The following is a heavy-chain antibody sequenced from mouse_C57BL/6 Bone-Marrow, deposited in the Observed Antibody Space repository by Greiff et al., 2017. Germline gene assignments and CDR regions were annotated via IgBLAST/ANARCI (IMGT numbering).Heavy chain of an antibody. V-gene: IGHV5-2*01. Sequence: EVHLVESGGGLVQPGASLKLSCESTEYEFPSHDMSWVRKTPEKRLELVAAINSDGGSTYYPDTMERRSIISRDNTKKTLYLQMSSLRSDDTALYYCAGHRYYGSSYGWYFDVWGTGTTVTVSS. J-gene: IGHJ1*03. CDR2: INSDGGST. CDR3: AGHRYYGSSYGWYFDV. CDR1: EYEFPSHD. D-gene: IGHD1-1*01.